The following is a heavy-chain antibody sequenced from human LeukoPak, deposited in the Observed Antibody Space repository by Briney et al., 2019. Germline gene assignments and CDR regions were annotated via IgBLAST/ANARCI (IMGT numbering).Heavy chain of an antibody. CDR3: ARVALSDGDYVLGASNWFDP. J-gene: IGHJ5*02. V-gene: IGHV7-4-1*02. CDR2: INTNTGNP. CDR1: GYTFTSYA. Sequence: ASVKVSCKASGYTFTSYAMNWVRQAPGQGLEWMGWINTNTGNPTYAQGFTGRFVFSLDTSVSTAYLQISSLKAEDTAVYYCARVALSDGDYVLGASNWFDPWGQGTLVTVSS. D-gene: IGHD4-17*01.